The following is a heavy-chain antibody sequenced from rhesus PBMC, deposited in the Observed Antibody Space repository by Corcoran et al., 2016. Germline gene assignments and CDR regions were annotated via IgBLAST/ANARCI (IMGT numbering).Heavy chain of an antibody. V-gene: IGHV4S7*01. Sequence: QVQLQASGPGLLKPSETLSLTSAVSGGSIRGGYGCVWIRQPPGTGREWLGSIYSSSGHTYYHPCLKSRVTISTDTCNNQCSLKLSSVTAADTAVYYCARDPRYSWNHLDYWGQGVLVTVSS. CDR2: IYSSSGHT. J-gene: IGHJ4*01. CDR1: GGSIRGGYG. D-gene: IGHD1-1*01. CDR3: ARDPRYSWNHLDY.